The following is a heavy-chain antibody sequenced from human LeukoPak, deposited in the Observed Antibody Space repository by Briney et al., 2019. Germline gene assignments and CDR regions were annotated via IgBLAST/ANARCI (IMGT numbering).Heavy chain of an antibody. V-gene: IGHV1-46*01. CDR1: GYTFTDYY. D-gene: IGHD5-24*01. J-gene: IGHJ3*01. CDR2: INPSGGGT. Sequence: ASVKVSCKASGYTFTDYYLHWVRQAPGQGLEWMGIINPSGGGTSYSQKFQGRVTMTRDTSTSTLYMELSSLRTEDTAVYYCARVGRDGYVELAFDLWGQGTMVIVSS. CDR3: ARVGRDGYVELAFDL.